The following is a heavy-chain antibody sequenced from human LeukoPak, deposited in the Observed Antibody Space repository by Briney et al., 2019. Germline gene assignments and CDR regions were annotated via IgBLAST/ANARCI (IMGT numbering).Heavy chain of an antibody. V-gene: IGHV3-23*01. Sequence: ETLSLTCAVSGYSISSGYYWGWIRQPPGKGLEWVSAISGSGGSTYYADSVKGRFTISRDNSKNTLYLQMNSLRAEDTAVYYYAKQAFDTVMRDYWGQGTLVTVSS. CDR3: AKQAFDTVMRDY. D-gene: IGHD4-17*01. CDR2: ISGSGGST. J-gene: IGHJ4*02. CDR1: GYSISSGYY.